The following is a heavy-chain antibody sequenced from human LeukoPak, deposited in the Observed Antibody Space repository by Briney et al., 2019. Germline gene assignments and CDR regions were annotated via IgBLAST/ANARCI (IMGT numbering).Heavy chain of an antibody. J-gene: IGHJ3*02. D-gene: IGHD2-15*01. Sequence: GGSLRLSCADSGFTFSTYSMNWVRQAPGKGLEWVSFISSSSSSIYYADSLKGRFTISRDNANNSLYLQMNSLRAEDTAVYYCAREYCQGGSCYNDAFDIWGQGTMVTVSS. CDR1: GFTFSTYS. CDR2: ISSSSSSI. CDR3: AREYCQGGSCYNDAFDI. V-gene: IGHV3-21*01.